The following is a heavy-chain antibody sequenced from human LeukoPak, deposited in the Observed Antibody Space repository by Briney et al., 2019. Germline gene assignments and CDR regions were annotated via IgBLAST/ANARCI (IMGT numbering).Heavy chain of an antibody. D-gene: IGHD6-6*01. CDR2: LIPISGTA. CDR3: AREAARHWFDP. V-gene: IGHV1-69*05. CDR1: GGAFSSCA. Sequence: GASVKLSCNASGGAFSSCAISWGRQGPGPGLEWVGGLIPISGTANYAQKFQGRVTITTDESTSTAYMELSSLRSEDTAVYYCAREAARHWFDPWGQGTLVTVSS. J-gene: IGHJ5*02.